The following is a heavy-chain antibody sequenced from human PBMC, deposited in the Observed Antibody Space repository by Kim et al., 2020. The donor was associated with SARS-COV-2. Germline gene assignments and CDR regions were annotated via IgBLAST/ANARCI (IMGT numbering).Heavy chain of an antibody. Sequence: SETLSLTCTVSGGSISSSSYYWGWIRQPPGKGLDWFGSIHYSGSTYYNTFLKSRVTISVNTTNYQFFLKLSLVTAAVTAVYYCAGDPAYYYESIRSLYY. CDR1: GGSISSSSYY. V-gene: IGHV4-39*01. D-gene: IGHD3-16*01. CDR2: IHYSGST. J-gene: IGHJ6*01. CDR3: AGDPAYYYESIRSLYY.